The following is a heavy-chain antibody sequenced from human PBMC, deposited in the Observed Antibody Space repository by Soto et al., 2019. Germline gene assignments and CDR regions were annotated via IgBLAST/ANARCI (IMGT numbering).Heavy chain of an antibody. CDR3: AKDIVDCSSTSCADYYYGMDV. CDR2: ISWNSGSI. CDR1: GFTFSSYA. J-gene: IGHJ6*02. V-gene: IGHV3-9*01. D-gene: IGHD2-2*01. Sequence: EVQLLESGGGLVQPGGSLRLSCAASGFTFSSYAMSWVRQAPGKGLEWVSAISWNSGSIGYADSVKGRFTISRDNAKNSLYLQMNSLRAEDTALYYCAKDIVDCSSTSCADYYYGMDVWGQGTTVTVSS.